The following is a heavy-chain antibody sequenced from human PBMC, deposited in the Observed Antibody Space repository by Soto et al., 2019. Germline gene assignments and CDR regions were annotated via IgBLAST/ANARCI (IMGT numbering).Heavy chain of an antibody. D-gene: IGHD2-15*01. V-gene: IGHV3-9*01. CDR3: AKDIRYCSGRSCNLWDYYYYTMDV. CDR1: GFTFDDFA. Sequence: GGSLRLSCAASGFTFDDFAMHWVRQAPGKGLEWVSGISWNSGSIGYANSVKGRITITRDNANKSLYLQMNSLRAEDTASYYCAKDIRYCSGRSCNLWDYYYYTMDVWGQGTTVTVS. CDR2: ISWNSGSI. J-gene: IGHJ6*02.